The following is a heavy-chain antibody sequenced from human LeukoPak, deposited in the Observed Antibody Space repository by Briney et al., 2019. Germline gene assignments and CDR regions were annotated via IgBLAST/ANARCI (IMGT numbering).Heavy chain of an antibody. J-gene: IGHJ4*02. CDR2: IYYSGST. Sequence: PSETLSLTCTVSGGSISSGGYYWSWIRQHPGKGLEWIGYIYYSGSTYYNPSLKSRVTISVDTSKNLFSLKLSSVTAAGTAVYYCARAMVNLFAYWGQGTLVTVSS. V-gene: IGHV4-31*03. CDR1: GGSISSGGYY. CDR3: ARAMVNLFAY. D-gene: IGHD5-18*01.